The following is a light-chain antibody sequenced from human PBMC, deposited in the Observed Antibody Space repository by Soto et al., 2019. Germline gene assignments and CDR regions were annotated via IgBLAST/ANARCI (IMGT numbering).Light chain of an antibody. J-gene: IGKJ1*01. CDR1: QSTSSY. CDR3: QQSYTTLWT. V-gene: IGKV1-39*01. CDR2: AAS. Sequence: TQLPQSPSSLSDSVGDRVTLPGRASQSTSSYLSGYQQKPGKAPKLLIYAASTLQSGVPSRFRGSGSGAEFTLTISSLQPEDFATYYCQQSYTTLWTFGQGTKVDI.